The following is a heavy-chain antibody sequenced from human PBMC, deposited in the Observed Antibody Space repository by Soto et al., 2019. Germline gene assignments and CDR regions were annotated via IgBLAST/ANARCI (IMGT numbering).Heavy chain of an antibody. D-gene: IGHD3-16*01. CDR3: ARGQVGSYVYYYYYGMDV. Sequence: QVRLQQWGAGLLKPSETLSLTCAVFGGSFSGYYWSWIRQPPGKGLEWIGEINHSGSTNYNPSLKSRVTISVDTSKNLCSLKLSSATAADTAVYYCARGQVGSYVYYYYYGMDVWGRGTTVTVSS. V-gene: IGHV4-34*01. CDR1: GGSFSGYY. CDR2: INHSGST. J-gene: IGHJ6*02.